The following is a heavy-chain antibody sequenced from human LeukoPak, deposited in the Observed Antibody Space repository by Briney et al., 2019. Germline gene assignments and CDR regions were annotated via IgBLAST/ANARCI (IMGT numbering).Heavy chain of an antibody. CDR3: ARVLLWFGELLPNGMDV. Sequence: ASVKVSCKASGYTFTSYGISWVRKAPGQGLEWMGCISAYNGNTNYAQKLQGRVTMTTDTSTSTAYMELRSLRSDDTAVYYCARVLLWFGELLPNGMDVWGKGTTVTVSS. CDR2: ISAYNGNT. V-gene: IGHV1-18*04. CDR1: GYTFTSYG. J-gene: IGHJ6*04. D-gene: IGHD3-10*01.